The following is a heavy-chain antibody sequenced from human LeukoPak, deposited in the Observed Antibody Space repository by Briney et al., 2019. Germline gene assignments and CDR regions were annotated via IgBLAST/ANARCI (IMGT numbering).Heavy chain of an antibody. CDR3: ARGYSSSWYFDY. V-gene: IGHV3-23*01. D-gene: IGHD6-13*01. J-gene: IGHJ4*02. CDR2: ISGNGGTT. CDR1: GFTFSSYA. Sequence: PGGSLRLSCATFGFTFSSYAMNWVRQAPGKGLEWVSSISGNGGTTFYAGSVKGRFTISRDNAKNSLYLQMNSLRAEDTAVYYCARGYSSSWYFDYWGQGTLVTVSS.